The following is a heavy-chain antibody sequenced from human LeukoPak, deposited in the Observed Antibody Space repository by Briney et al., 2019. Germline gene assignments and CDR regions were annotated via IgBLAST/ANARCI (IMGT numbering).Heavy chain of an antibody. CDR3: ASHGTYGSGSYYNDLFLGY. CDR2: INPSGGST. Sequence: GASVKVSCKASGYTCTSYYMHWVRQAPGQGLEWMGIINPSGGSTSYAQKFQGRVTMTRDTSTSTVYMELSSLRSEDTAVYYCASHGTYGSGSYYNDLFLGYWGQGTLVTVSS. V-gene: IGHV1-46*01. D-gene: IGHD3-10*01. J-gene: IGHJ4*02. CDR1: GYTCTSYY.